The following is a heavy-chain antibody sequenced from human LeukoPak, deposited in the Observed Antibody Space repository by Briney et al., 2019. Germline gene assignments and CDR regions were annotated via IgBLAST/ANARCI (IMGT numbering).Heavy chain of an antibody. D-gene: IGHD6-6*01. CDR1: KFIFGNYT. CDR3: VRERSVKARQEGGHRYYYYMDV. Sequence: GGSLRLSCAASKFIFGNYTLNWVRQAPGKGLEWVSSIRGGSRSIYYADFVKGRFTTSRDNAKDSLSLQMNSLRAEDTGVYYCVRERSVKARQEGGHRYYYYMDVWGNGTTVTVSS. CDR2: IRGGSRSI. J-gene: IGHJ6*03. V-gene: IGHV3-21*04.